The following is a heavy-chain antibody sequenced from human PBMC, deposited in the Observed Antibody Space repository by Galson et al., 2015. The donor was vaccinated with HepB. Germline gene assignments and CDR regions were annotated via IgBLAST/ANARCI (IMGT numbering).Heavy chain of an antibody. D-gene: IGHD3-10*01. CDR2: IIPIFGTA. CDR3: ARSPRDYGSGSYYSYYYYYYMDV. J-gene: IGHJ6*03. CDR1: GGTFSSYA. V-gene: IGHV1-69*13. Sequence: SVKVSCKASGGTFSSYAISWVRQAPGQGLEWMGGIIPIFGTANYAQKFQGRVTITADESTSTAYMELSSLRSEDTAVYYCARSPRDYGSGSYYSYYYYYYMDVWGKGTTVTVSS.